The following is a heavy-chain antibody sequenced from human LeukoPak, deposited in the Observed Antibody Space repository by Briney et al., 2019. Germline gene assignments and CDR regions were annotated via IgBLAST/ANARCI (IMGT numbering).Heavy chain of an antibody. V-gene: IGHV4-34*01. CDR3: ASLMATIPPPRDY. J-gene: IGHJ4*02. CDR1: GGSFSGYY. Sequence: SETLSLTCAVYGGSFSGYYWSWIRQPPGKGLEWIGEINHSGSTNYNPSLKSRVTISVDTSKNQFSLKLSSVTAADTAVYYCASLMATIPPPRDYWGQGTLVTVSS. CDR2: INHSGST. D-gene: IGHD5-24*01.